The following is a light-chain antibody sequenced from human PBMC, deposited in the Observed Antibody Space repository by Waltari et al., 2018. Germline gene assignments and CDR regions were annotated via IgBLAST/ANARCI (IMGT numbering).Light chain of an antibody. J-gene: IGKJ1*01. CDR2: AAS. V-gene: IGKV3-20*01. CDR3: QNHERLPAT. CDR1: QSIGKY. Sequence: EIVLTQSPGTLSLSPGERATLSCRASQSIGKYLVWYQQKPGQAPRLLIYAASSRATGVPDRFRGSGSGTDFSLTISRLGPEDFAVYYCQNHERLPATFGQGTKVEIK.